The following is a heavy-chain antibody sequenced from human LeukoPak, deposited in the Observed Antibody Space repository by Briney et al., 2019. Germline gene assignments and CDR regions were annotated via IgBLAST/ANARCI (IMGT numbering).Heavy chain of an antibody. Sequence: GGSLRLSCAASGFTFSNYWMSWVRQAPGGGLEWAANIKQEGSEKYYVDSVKGRFTISRDNAKNSLYLQMNRLRAEDTAVYYCARNYYYYMDVWGKGTTVTVSS. V-gene: IGHV3-7*01. CDR2: IKQEGSEK. CDR1: GFTFSNYW. CDR3: ARNYYYYMDV. J-gene: IGHJ6*03.